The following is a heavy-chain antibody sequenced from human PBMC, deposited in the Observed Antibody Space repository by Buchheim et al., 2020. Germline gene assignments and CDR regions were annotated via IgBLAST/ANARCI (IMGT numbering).Heavy chain of an antibody. CDR2: IYYSGST. Sequence: QVQLQESGPGLVKPSETLSLTCTVSGGSVSSGSYYWSWIRQPPGKGLEWIGYIYYSGSTNYNPSLKSRVTISVDTSKNQFSLKLSSVTAADTAVYYCASDLGGNGFWSGYGYGMDVWGQGTT. CDR1: GGSVSSGSYY. D-gene: IGHD3-3*01. V-gene: IGHV4-61*01. CDR3: ASDLGGNGFWSGYGYGMDV. J-gene: IGHJ6*02.